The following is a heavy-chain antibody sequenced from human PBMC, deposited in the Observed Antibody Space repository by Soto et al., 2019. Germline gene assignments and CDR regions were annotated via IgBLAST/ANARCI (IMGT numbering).Heavy chain of an antibody. J-gene: IGHJ6*02. CDR2: ISYDGSNK. CDR3: ARALYYDFWSGYLTTSYYYYDGMDV. D-gene: IGHD3-3*01. CDR1: GFTFSSYA. Sequence: QVQLVESGGGVVQPGRSLRLSCAASGFTFSSYAMHWVRQAPGQGLEWVAVISYDGSNKYYADSVKGRFTISRDNSKNTLYLQMNSLRAEDTVVYYCARALYYDFWSGYLTTSYYYYDGMDVWGQGTTVTVSS. V-gene: IGHV3-30-3*01.